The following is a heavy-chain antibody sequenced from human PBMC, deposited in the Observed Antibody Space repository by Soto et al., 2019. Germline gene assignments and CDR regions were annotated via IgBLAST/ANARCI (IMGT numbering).Heavy chain of an antibody. D-gene: IGHD6-13*01. Sequence: QVQLVESGGGVVQPGRSLRLSCAASGFTFSSYGMHWVRQAPGKGLEWVAVIWYDGSNKYYADSVKGRFTISRDNSKNTLYLQMNRLRAEDTAVYYCARETGYSSSWYLNYYYYGMDVWGQGTTVTVSS. CDR1: GFTFSSYG. J-gene: IGHJ6*02. CDR2: IWYDGSNK. V-gene: IGHV3-33*01. CDR3: ARETGYSSSWYLNYYYYGMDV.